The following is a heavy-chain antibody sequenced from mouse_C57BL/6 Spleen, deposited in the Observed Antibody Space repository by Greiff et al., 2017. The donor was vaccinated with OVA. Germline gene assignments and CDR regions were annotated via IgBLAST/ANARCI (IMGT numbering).Heavy chain of an antibody. CDR2: ILPGSGST. V-gene: IGHV1-9*01. J-gene: IGHJ4*01. Sequence: QVQLQQSGAELMKPGASVKLSCKATGYTLTGYWIEWVKQRPGHGLEWIGEILPGSGSTNYNEKFKGKATFTADTSSNTAYMQLSSLTTEDSAIYDSARGGYYDPLYAMDYWGQGTSVTVSS. CDR3: ARGGYYDPLYAMDY. CDR1: GYTLTGYW. D-gene: IGHD2-4*01.